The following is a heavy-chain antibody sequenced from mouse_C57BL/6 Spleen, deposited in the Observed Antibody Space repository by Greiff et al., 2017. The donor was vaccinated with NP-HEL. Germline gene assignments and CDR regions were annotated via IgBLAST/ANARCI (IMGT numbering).Heavy chain of an antibody. D-gene: IGHD1-1*01. Sequence: VQLQQPGTELVKPGASVKLSCKASGYTFTSYWMHWVKQRPGQGLEWIGNINPSNGGTNYNEKFKSKATLTVDKSSSTAYMQLSSLTSEDSAVYYCAREGVDYYGSRKYFDVWDTGTTVTVSS. CDR2: INPSNGGT. V-gene: IGHV1-53*01. J-gene: IGHJ1*03. CDR1: GYTFTSYW. CDR3: AREGVDYYGSRKYFDV.